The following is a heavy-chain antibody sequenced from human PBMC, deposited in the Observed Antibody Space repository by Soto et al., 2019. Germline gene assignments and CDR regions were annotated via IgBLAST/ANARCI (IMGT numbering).Heavy chain of an antibody. J-gene: IGHJ4*02. CDR2: INHSGST. CDR1: GGSFSGYY. V-gene: IGHV4-34*01. CDR3: ARGRGRWAFDY. D-gene: IGHD4-17*01. Sequence: SETLSLTCAVYGGSFSGYYWSWIRQPPGKGLEWIGEINHSGSTNYNPSLKSRVTISVDTSKNQFSLKLSSVTAADTAVYYCARGRGRWAFDYWGQGTLVTVSS.